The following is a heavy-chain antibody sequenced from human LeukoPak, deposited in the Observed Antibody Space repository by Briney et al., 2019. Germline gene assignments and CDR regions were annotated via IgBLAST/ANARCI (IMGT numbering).Heavy chain of an antibody. CDR3: ARDSSTYGFDY. D-gene: IGHD6-13*01. CDR2: INHSGST. V-gene: IGHV4-34*01. CDR1: GGPFSGYY. J-gene: IGHJ4*02. Sequence: SETLSLTCAVYGGPFSGYYWSWIRQPPGKGLEWIGEINHSGSTNYNPSLKSRVTISVDTSKNQFSLKLSSVTAADTAVYYCARDSSTYGFDYWGQGTLVTVSS.